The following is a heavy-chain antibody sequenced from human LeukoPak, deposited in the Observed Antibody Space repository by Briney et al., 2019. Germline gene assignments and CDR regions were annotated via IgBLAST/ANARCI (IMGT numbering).Heavy chain of an antibody. J-gene: IGHJ3*02. CDR1: GFSLDDYA. CDR3: IKDMGFDLLKDAFHI. V-gene: IGHV3-9*01. D-gene: IGHD3-9*01. Sequence: GRSLRLSCVGSGFSLDDYAMHWVRQVPGKGLEWVSSISWDSSNAAYADSVKGRSTISRDNAKNSLYLQMNSLRPEDTAFYYCIKDMGFDLLKDAFHIWGQGTLVTVSS. CDR2: ISWDSSNA.